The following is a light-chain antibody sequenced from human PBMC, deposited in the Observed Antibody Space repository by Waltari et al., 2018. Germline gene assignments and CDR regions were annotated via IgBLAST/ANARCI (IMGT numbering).Light chain of an antibody. CDR3: SSFPGGSLV. CDR1: NSDIDPFNY. J-gene: IGLJ2*01. CDR2: DVR. Sequence: QSALTQPRSVSGSPGPSVTISCTKTNSDIDPFNYVSWYHQHPGKAPKLVIYDVRVRPSGVPDRFSGSRSGNTASLIISGLQPEDEADYYCSSFPGGSLVFGGGTELTVL. V-gene: IGLV2-11*01.